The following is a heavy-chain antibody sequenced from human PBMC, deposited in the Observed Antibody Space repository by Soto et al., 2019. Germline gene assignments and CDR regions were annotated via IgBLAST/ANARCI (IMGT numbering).Heavy chain of an antibody. V-gene: IGHV3-30*18. Sequence: QVQLVESGGGVVQPGRSLRLSCAASGFTFSSYGMHWVRQAPGKGPEWVAVISYDGSNKYYADSVKGRFTISRDNSKNTLYLQMNSLRAEDTAVYYGAKDLYDILTGYGMDGWGQGTTVTVSS. CDR2: ISYDGSNK. J-gene: IGHJ6*02. D-gene: IGHD3-9*01. CDR3: AKDLYDILTGYGMDG. CDR1: GFTFSSYG.